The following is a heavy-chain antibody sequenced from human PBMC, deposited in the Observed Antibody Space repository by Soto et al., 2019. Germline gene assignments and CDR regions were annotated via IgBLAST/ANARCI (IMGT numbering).Heavy chain of an antibody. CDR3: ARDDYANARVFDI. Sequence: QVQLVESGGGVVQPGRSLRLSCAASGFTFSSDGMHWVRQAPGKGLEWVAVIWYDGTNENYGDSVKGRFTISRDNSKNTLYLQMNSLRAEDTAVYYCARDDYANARVFDIWGQGTMVTVSS. V-gene: IGHV3-33*01. CDR2: IWYDGTNE. D-gene: IGHD4-17*01. CDR1: GFTFSSDG. J-gene: IGHJ3*02.